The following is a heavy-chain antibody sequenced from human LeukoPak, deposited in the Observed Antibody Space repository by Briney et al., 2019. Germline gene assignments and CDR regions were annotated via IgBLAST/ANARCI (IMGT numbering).Heavy chain of an antibody. V-gene: IGHV3-23*01. Sequence: GGSLRLSCAASGFTFSSYGMSWVRQAPGKGLEWVSAISGSGGSTYYADSVKGRFTISRDNSKNTLYLQMNSLRAEDTAVYYCAKDIAAAAVYYYDYWGQGTLVTVSS. D-gene: IGHD6-13*01. CDR1: GFTFSSYG. CDR3: AKDIAAAAVYYYDY. CDR2: ISGSGGST. J-gene: IGHJ4*02.